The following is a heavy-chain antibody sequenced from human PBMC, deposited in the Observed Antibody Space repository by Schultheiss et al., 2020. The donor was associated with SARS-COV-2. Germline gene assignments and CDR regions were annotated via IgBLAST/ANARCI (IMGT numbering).Heavy chain of an antibody. CDR1: GGSISSGGYY. D-gene: IGHD4-11*01. Sequence: SETLSLTCTVSGGSISSGGYYWSWIRQPPGKGLEWIGYIYYSGSTYYNPSLKSRVTISVDTSKNQFSLKLSSVTAADTAVYYCARATWRGTVPDDYWGQGTLVTVSS. CDR3: ARATWRGTVPDDY. CDR2: IYYSGST. V-gene: IGHV4-31*03. J-gene: IGHJ4*02.